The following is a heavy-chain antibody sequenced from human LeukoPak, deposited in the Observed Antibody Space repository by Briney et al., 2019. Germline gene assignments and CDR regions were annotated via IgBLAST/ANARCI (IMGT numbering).Heavy chain of an antibody. J-gene: IGHJ4*02. CDR2: INPNSGAT. D-gene: IGHD3-3*01. Sequence: ASVKVSCKASGYTFTGYYMHWVRQAPGQGLEWMGWINPNSGATNYAQKFQGRVTMTRDTSISTAYMELSRLRSDDTAVYYCARQYDFWSGYYEYYFDYWGQGTLVTVSS. V-gene: IGHV1-2*02. CDR1: GYTFTGYY. CDR3: ARQYDFWSGYYEYYFDY.